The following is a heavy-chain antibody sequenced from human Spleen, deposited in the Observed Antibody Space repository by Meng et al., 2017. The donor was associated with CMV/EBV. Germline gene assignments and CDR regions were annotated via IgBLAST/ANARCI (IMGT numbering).Heavy chain of an antibody. CDR1: GFTFDDYG. Sequence: GESLKISCAASGFTFDDYGMSWVRQAPGKGLEWVSGINWNGGSTGYADSVKGRFTISRDNAKNSLYLQMNSLRAEDTAVYYCARESSSRYYFDYWGQGTLVTVSS. CDR2: INWNGGST. D-gene: IGHD6-6*01. CDR3: ARESSSRYYFDY. V-gene: IGHV3-20*04. J-gene: IGHJ4*02.